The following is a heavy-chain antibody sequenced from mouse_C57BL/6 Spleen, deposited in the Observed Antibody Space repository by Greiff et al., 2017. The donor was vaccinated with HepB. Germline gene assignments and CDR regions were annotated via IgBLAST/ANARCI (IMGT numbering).Heavy chain of an antibody. J-gene: IGHJ1*03. Sequence: EVMLVESGGDLVKPGGSLKLSCAASGFTFSSYGMSWVRQTPDKRLEWVATISSGGSYTYYPDSVKGRYTITRDNAKNTLYLQMSSLTSEDTAMYYCARHHDEGYFDVWGTGTTVTVSS. CDR3: ARHHDEGYFDV. V-gene: IGHV5-6*01. D-gene: IGHD2-12*01. CDR2: ISSGGSYT. CDR1: GFTFSSYG.